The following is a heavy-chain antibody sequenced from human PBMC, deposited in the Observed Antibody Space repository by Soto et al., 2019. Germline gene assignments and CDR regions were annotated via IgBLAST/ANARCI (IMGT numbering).Heavy chain of an antibody. CDR1: GFTFCSQW. V-gene: IGHV3-74*01. CDR2: INNDGTST. Sequence: EVQLVESGGGLVQPGGSLRLSCAASGFTFCSQWLHWVRQAPGKGLVWISRINNDGTSTNYEDSVIGRFTVSSDNATKTMILQINSFLSEVTTDYYCASRRGVYTYDLDHWGQWTPVTVSS. CDR3: ASRRGVYTYDLDH. J-gene: IGHJ4*02. D-gene: IGHD5-18*01.